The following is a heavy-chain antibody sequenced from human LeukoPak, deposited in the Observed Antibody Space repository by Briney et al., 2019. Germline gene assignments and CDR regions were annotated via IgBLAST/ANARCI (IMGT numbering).Heavy chain of an antibody. J-gene: IGHJ4*02. D-gene: IGHD6-13*01. V-gene: IGHV1-24*01. CDR2: FDPEDGET. Sequence: ASVKVSCKVSGYTLTELSMHWVRQAPGQGLEWMGGFDPEDGETIYAQKFQGRVTMTEDTSTDTAYMELSSLRSEDTAVYYCATPPIAAAGTLRDYWGQGTLVTVSS. CDR3: ATPPIAAAGTLRDY. CDR1: GYTLTELS.